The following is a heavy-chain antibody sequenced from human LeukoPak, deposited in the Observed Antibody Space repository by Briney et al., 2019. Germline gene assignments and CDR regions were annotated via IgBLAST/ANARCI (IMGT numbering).Heavy chain of an antibody. CDR3: VCDRGNFDSFDF. D-gene: IGHD1-7*01. CDR2: IYPGDSDT. CDR1: GYSFTNYW. J-gene: IGHJ4*02. V-gene: IGHV5-51*01. Sequence: GESLKISCQCSGYSFTNYWIGWVRQMPGTGLECMGIIYPGDSDTRYSPSFQGQVTISADKSISTAYLQWSSLKASDTAVYYCVCDRGNFDSFDFWGQGTLVTVSS.